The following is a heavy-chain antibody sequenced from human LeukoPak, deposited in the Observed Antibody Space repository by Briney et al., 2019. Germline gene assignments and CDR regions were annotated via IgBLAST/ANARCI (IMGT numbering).Heavy chain of an antibody. Sequence: GASVKVSCKASGGIFSSYAISWVRQAPGQGLEWMGGIIPILGIANYAQKFQGRVTITADKSTSTAYMELSSLRSEDTAVYYCARGFRNYDSSGYYFNYWGQGTLVTVSS. CDR1: GGIFSSYA. J-gene: IGHJ4*02. CDR3: ARGFRNYDSSGYYFNY. CDR2: IIPILGIA. V-gene: IGHV1-69*04. D-gene: IGHD3-22*01.